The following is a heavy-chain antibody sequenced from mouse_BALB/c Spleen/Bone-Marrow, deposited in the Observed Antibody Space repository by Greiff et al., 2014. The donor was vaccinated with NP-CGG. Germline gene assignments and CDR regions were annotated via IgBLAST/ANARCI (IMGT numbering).Heavy chain of an antibody. J-gene: IGHJ2*01. V-gene: IGHV1-61*01. CDR3: ARTERTGMNY. Sequence: VQLKQSGAELVRPGASLKLSCKASGYSFTSYWVNWVKQQLGQGIEWIGMIHPYDSETRLNQKFKDKATLTVDKSSSTAYMQLSSPTSEDSAVYDCARTERTGMNYWGQGTTLTVSS. CDR2: IHPYDSET. CDR1: GYSFTSYW. D-gene: IGHD4-1*01.